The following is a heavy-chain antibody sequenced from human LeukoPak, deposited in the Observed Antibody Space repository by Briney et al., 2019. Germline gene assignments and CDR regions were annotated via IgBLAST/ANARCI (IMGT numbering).Heavy chain of an antibody. CDR3: ASDSSGDYYYYGMDV. V-gene: IGHV1-69*13. CDR1: GGTFSSYA. D-gene: IGHD3-22*01. Sequence: SVKVSCKASGGTFSSYAISWVRQAPGQGLEWMGGIIPIFGTANYAQKFQGRVTITADESTSTVYMELSSLRSEDTAVYYCASDSSGDYYYYGMDVWGQGTTVTVSS. J-gene: IGHJ6*02. CDR2: IIPIFGTA.